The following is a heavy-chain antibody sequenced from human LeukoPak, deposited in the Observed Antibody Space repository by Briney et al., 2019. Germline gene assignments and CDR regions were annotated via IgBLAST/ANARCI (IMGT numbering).Heavy chain of an antibody. Sequence: GGSLRLSCAASGFSVSKTYMNWVRQAPGKGPEWVSVIRSGGDTQYADSVKGRFTISRDNAKNSLYLQMNSLRAEDTAIYYCTRVGYIDEGIDYWGQGTLVTVSS. J-gene: IGHJ4*02. CDR1: GFSVSKTY. D-gene: IGHD5-24*01. CDR2: IRSGGDT. CDR3: TRVGYIDEGIDY. V-gene: IGHV3-53*01.